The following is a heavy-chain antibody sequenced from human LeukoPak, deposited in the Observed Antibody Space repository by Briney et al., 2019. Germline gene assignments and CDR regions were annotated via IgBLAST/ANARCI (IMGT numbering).Heavy chain of an antibody. D-gene: IGHD4-17*01. J-gene: IGHJ4*02. V-gene: IGHV3-23*01. CDR2: ISGSGGTT. Sequence: PGGSLRLSCAASGFTFSSYAMNWVRQAPGKGLEWVSVISGSGGTTNYADSVKGRFTISRDNAKNTLYLQMDSLRAEDTAVYYCARDRTTVTLFDNWGQGALVTVSS. CDR1: GFTFSSYA. CDR3: ARDRTTVTLFDN.